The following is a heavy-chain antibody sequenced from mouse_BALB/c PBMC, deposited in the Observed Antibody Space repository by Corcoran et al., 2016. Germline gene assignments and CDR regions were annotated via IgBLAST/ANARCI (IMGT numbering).Heavy chain of an antibody. J-gene: IGHJ4*01. CDR1: GYTFTNYG. V-gene: IGHV9-3-1*01. CDR3: ASAPYAMDY. CDR2: INTYTGEP. Sequence: QIQLVQSGPELKKPGETVKISCKAAGYTFTNYGMNWVKQAPGKGLKWMGWINTYTGEPTYADDFKGRFAFSLETSASTAYLQINNLKNEDTATYFCASAPYAMDYWGQGTSVTVPS.